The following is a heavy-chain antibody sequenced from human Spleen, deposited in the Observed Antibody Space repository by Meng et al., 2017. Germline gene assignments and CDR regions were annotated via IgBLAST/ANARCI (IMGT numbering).Heavy chain of an antibody. J-gene: IGHJ4*02. D-gene: IGHD3-3*01. CDR2: IRPDGSNK. CDR1: GFTFNSYG. Sequence: GESLKISCTTSGFTFNSYGIHWVRQAPGKGLEWVALIRPDGSNKYYADSVKSRFTISRDNSKNTLSLQINSLRVEDTAVYFCARDGPHYDVDYWGQGTLVTVSS. V-gene: IGHV3-33*01. CDR3: ARDGPHYDVDY.